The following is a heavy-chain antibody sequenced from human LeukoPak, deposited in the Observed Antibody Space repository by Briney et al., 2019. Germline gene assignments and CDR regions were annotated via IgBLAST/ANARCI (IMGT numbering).Heavy chain of an antibody. D-gene: IGHD2-2*01. Sequence: ASVKVSCKASGYTLTRYYMHWVRQAPGQGLEWMGWLNPNRGGTHYAQRLQGRVTMTRDTSINTAYIELSRLRSDDTAVYYCASRVVPAAPLLPWGQGTLVTVSS. V-gene: IGHV1-2*02. CDR2: LNPNRGGT. J-gene: IGHJ5*02. CDR3: ASRVVPAAPLLP. CDR1: GYTLTRYY.